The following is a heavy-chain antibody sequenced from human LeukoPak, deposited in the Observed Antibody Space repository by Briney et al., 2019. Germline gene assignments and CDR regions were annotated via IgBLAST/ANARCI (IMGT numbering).Heavy chain of an antibody. V-gene: IGHV1-2*02. CDR2: INPNSGGT. CDR1: GYTFTSYY. J-gene: IGHJ4*02. CDR3: ARTGVAAMVTSDY. D-gene: IGHD5-18*01. Sequence: ASVKVSCKASGYTFTSYYMHWVRQAPGQGLEWMGWINPNSGGTNYAQKFQGRVTMTRDTSISTAYMELSRLRSDDTAVYYCARTGVAAMVTSDYWGQGTLVTVSS.